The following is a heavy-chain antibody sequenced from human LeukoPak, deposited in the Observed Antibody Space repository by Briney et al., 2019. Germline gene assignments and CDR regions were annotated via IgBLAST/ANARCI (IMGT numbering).Heavy chain of an antibody. V-gene: IGHV1-8*03. CDR1: GYTFTSYD. CDR3: ARDHEDVYGSGSYKL. D-gene: IGHD3-10*01. CDR2: MNPNSGNT. J-gene: IGHJ4*02. Sequence: GASVKVSCKASGYTFTSYDINWVRQATGQGLEWMGWMNPNSGNTGYAQKFQGRVTITRNTSISTAYMELSSLRSEDTAVYYCARDHEDVYGSGSYKLWGQGTRVTVSS.